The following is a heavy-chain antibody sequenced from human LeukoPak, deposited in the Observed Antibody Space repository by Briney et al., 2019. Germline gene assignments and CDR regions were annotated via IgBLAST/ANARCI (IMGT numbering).Heavy chain of an antibody. CDR2: IRGDGSAK. CDR3: ASSHDSSGND. Sequence: PGGSLRLSCAASGFSFSTNWMAWVRQAPGKGLEWVGNIRGDGSAKFYGGSVKGRFTISRDNSQNTLYLQVDSLRPEDTAVYYCASSHDSSGNDWGQGTLVTVSS. CDR1: GFSFSTNW. V-gene: IGHV3-7*01. J-gene: IGHJ4*02. D-gene: IGHD3-22*01.